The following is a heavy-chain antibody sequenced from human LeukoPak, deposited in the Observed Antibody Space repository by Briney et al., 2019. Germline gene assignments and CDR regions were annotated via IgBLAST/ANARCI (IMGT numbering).Heavy chain of an antibody. J-gene: IGHJ6*02. CDR3: ARDYYDHRNARPYGMDV. V-gene: IGHV3-48*03. Sequence: PGGSLRLSCAASGFTFSSYEMNWVRQAPGKGLEWVSYISSSGSTKYYVDSVKGRFTISRDNAKNSLYLQMNSLRAEDTAVYYCARDYYDHRNARPYGMDVWGQGTTVTVSS. CDR2: ISSSGSTK. D-gene: IGHD3-22*01. CDR1: GFTFSSYE.